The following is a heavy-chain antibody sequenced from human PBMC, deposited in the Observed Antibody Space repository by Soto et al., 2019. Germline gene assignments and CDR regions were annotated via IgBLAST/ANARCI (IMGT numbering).Heavy chain of an antibody. Sequence: RGSLRLSCEASTFTFSTYSMNWVRQAPGKGLEWVSSISTSDTYVYYADSVEGRFTISRDDAKNSLYLHMNSLRAEDTAVYYCARGRRCSGGSCYPHPYFDRWGQGTLVTVSS. CDR2: ISTSDTYV. CDR3: ARGRRCSGGSCYPHPYFDR. V-gene: IGHV3-21*01. D-gene: IGHD2-15*01. CDR1: TFTFSTYS. J-gene: IGHJ4*02.